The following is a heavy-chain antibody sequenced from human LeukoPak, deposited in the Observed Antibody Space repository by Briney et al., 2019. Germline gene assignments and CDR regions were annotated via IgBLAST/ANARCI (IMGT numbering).Heavy chain of an antibody. J-gene: IGHJ4*02. CDR3: ARGRGSTSRY. D-gene: IGHD5-12*01. Sequence: ASVKVSCKSSGCTFTSYGITWVRQAPGQGLEGMGCISTYNGNTNYAQNLQGRLSMTTDTYTSTAYMELRSLRSDHTAVYYCARGRGSTSRYWGQGTLVTVSS. CDR1: GCTFTSYG. V-gene: IGHV1-18*01. CDR2: ISTYNGNT.